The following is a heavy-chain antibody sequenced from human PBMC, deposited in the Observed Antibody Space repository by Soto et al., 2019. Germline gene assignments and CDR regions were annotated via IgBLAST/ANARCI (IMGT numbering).Heavy chain of an antibody. J-gene: IGHJ4*02. V-gene: IGHV3-73*02. CDR1: GFTFSGSA. CDR2: IRSKANSYAT. CDR3: TPEGAGFDY. D-gene: IGHD1-26*01. Sequence: VQLVESGGGLVQPGGSLKLSCAASGFTFSGSAMHWVRQASGKGLEWVGRIRSKANSYATAYAASVKGRFTVSRDDSNNTAYLQLSSLKTEDTAVYYCTPEGAGFDYWGQGTLVTVSS.